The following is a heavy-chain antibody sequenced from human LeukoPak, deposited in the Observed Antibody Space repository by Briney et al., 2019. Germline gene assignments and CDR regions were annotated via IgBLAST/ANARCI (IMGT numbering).Heavy chain of an antibody. D-gene: IGHD2-15*01. CDR2: MNPNSGNT. V-gene: IGHV1-8*03. Sequence: ASVKVSCKASGGTFSSYAISWVRQASGQGLEWMGWMNPNSGNTGYAQKFQGRVTITRNTSISTAYMELSSLRSEDTAVYYCARVRMSYYYYYMDVWGKGTTVTVSS. CDR1: GGTFSSYA. J-gene: IGHJ6*03. CDR3: ARVRMSYYYYYMDV.